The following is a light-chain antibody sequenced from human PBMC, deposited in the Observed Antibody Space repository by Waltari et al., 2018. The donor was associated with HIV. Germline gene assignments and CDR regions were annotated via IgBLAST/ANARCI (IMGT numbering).Light chain of an antibody. CDR1: QTVTNK. CDR3: QQSFSSPLT. Sequence: DIQMTQSPSSLSASVGESVTITCRASQTVTNKVNWYQQKPGKAPKVLIYDASTLQSGVPSRFRGGGSWTDFTLTITSLQLDDFATYFCQQSFSSPLTFGPGTKVDI. V-gene: IGKV1-39*01. CDR2: DAS. J-gene: IGKJ3*01.